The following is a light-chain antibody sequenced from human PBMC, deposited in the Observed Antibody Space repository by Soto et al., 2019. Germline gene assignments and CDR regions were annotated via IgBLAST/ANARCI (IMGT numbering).Light chain of an antibody. CDR3: QQTNSFART. J-gene: IGKJ1*01. Sequence: DIQMTQSPSSVSASVGDRVTITCRASQDISSWLAWYQQKPGKAPHLLIYTASSLQSGVPSRFSGSASGTDFTVTLYRLRPEDVAIYYCQQTNSFARTFGRGTKVEVK. CDR2: TAS. V-gene: IGKV1-12*01. CDR1: QDISSW.